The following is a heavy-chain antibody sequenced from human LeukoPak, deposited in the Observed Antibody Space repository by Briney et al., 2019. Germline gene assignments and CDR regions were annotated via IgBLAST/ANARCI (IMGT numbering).Heavy chain of an antibody. J-gene: IGHJ5*02. CDR3: ARDGVKGANWFDP. CDR2: LYTSGRT. CDR1: GGSISSGSYY. Sequence: PSETLSLTCTVSGGSISSGSYYWSWIRQPAGKGLEWIGRLYTSGRTNYNPSLKSRVTISVDSSKNQFSLKLSSVTAADTAVYYCARDGVKGANWFDPWGQGTLVTVSS. D-gene: IGHD3-10*01. V-gene: IGHV4-61*02.